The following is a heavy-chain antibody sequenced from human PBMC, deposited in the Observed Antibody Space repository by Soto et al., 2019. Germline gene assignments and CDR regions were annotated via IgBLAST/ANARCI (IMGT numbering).Heavy chain of an antibody. CDR3: ASSYGSGYRAFDY. CDR2: VNPIVSMS. J-gene: IGHJ4*02. CDR1: GDTFNFYS. V-gene: IGHV1-69*02. D-gene: IGHD3-10*01. Sequence: QVQLVQSGAEVKRPGSSVKVSCKASGDTFNFYSINWVRQAPGLGLEWMGRVNPIVSMSNYARKFQGRVTMTSDXXTSTAYMELSSLRSEDTAIYYCASSYGSGYRAFDYWGQGALVTVSS.